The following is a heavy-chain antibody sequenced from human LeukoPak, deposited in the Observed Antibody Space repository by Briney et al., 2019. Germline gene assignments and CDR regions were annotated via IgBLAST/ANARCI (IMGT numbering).Heavy chain of an antibody. CDR3: AREDCTIGAVCSSLLDH. J-gene: IGHJ4*02. CDR1: GLTFSSDW. Sequence: QSGRSLRLSCAASGLTFSSDWMHWVRQVPGKGLVWVSRINSDASTINYADSVKGRFTISRDNAKNTLYLQMNNLRAEDTAVYYCAREDCTIGAVCSSLLDHWGRGTLVTVSS. V-gene: IGHV3-74*01. CDR2: INSDASTI. D-gene: IGHD2-8*01.